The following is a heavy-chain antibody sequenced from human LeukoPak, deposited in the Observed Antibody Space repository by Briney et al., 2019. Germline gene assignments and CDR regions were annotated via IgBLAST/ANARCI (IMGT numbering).Heavy chain of an antibody. CDR1: GYTFTSYY. V-gene: IGHV1-46*01. J-gene: IGHJ4*02. CDR3: ATAFSGFCSMTSCPGYY. CDR2: INPSGGST. Sequence: ASVKVSCKASGYTFTSYYMHWVRQAPGQGLEWMGIINPSGGSTSYAQKFQGRVTMTRDTSTSTVYMELSSLRSEDTAVYYCATAFSGFCSMTSCPGYYWGQGTLVTVSS. D-gene: IGHD2-2*01.